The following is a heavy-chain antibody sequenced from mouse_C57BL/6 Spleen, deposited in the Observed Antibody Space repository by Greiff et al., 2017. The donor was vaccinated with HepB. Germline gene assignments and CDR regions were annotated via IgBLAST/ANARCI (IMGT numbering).Heavy chain of an antibody. CDR3: ARVSSGYPYYAMDY. CDR1: GFTFSSYA. CDR2: ISDGGSYT. D-gene: IGHD3-2*02. Sequence: EVKLLESGGGLVKPGGSLKLSCAASGFTFSSYAMSWVRQTPEKRLEWVATISDGGSYTYYPDNVKGRFPISRDNAKNNLYLQMSHLKSEDTAMYYCARVSSGYPYYAMDYWGQGTSVTVSS. J-gene: IGHJ4*01. V-gene: IGHV5-4*03.